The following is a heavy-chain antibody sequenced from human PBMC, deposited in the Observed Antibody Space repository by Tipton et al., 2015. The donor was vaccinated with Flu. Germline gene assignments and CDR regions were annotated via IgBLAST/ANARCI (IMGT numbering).Heavy chain of an antibody. Sequence: VQLVQSGAEVKKPGESLKISCKGSGYSFTSYWIVWVRQMPGKGLEWMGIIYPGDSDTRYSPSFQGQVTISADKSISTAYLQWSSLKASDTAMYYCVRAKRTSRYSYGSLEVDYWGQGTLVTVSS. V-gene: IGHV5-51*03. CDR3: VRAKRTSRYSYGSLEVDY. CDR1: GYSFTSYW. CDR2: IYPGDSDT. D-gene: IGHD5-18*01. J-gene: IGHJ4*02.